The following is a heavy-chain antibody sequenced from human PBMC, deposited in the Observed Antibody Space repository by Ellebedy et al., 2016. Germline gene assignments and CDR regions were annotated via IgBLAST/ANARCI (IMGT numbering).Heavy chain of an antibody. Sequence: ASVKVSCXASGYTFTSYSLHWVRQAPGQGLEWMGIINPRRGSTNYAQEFQGRVAMTTDTSTSIVYLELRSLRSDDTAVYYCARTIGYAGNSCDYWGQGTLVSVSS. CDR1: GYTFTSYS. D-gene: IGHD3-16*01. CDR3: ARTIGYAGNSCDY. CDR2: INPRRGST. V-gene: IGHV1-46*01. J-gene: IGHJ4*02.